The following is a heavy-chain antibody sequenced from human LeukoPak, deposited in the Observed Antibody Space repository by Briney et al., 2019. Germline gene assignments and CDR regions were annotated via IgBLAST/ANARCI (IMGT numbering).Heavy chain of an antibody. D-gene: IGHD6-13*01. CDR2: INHSGST. CDR1: GGSFSGYY. V-gene: IGHV4-34*01. J-gene: IGHJ4*02. CDR3: ARVAAAGGIGY. Sequence: SETLSLTCAVYGGSFSGYYWSWIRQPPGKGLEWIGEINHSGSTNYNPSLKSRVTMSVDTSKNQFSLKLSSVTAADTAVYYCARVAAAGGIGYWGQGTLVTVSS.